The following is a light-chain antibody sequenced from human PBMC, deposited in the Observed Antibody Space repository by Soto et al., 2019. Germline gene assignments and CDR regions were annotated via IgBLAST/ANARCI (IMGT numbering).Light chain of an antibody. Sequence: EIVLTQSPGTLSLSPGERATLSCRASQSISSSYLAWYQQKPGQAPRLLIYGASSRATGIPDRFSGSGSGTYFTLTISRLAPEDFAVYYGQQYGGSPAYTFGQGTKLEIK. CDR3: QQYGGSPAYT. CDR1: QSISSSY. V-gene: IGKV3-20*01. J-gene: IGKJ2*01. CDR2: GAS.